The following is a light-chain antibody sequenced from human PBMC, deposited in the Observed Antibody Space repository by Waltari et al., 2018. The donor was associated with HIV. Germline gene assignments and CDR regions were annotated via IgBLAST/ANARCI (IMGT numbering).Light chain of an antibody. CDR3: QSTDRSGTFVV. J-gene: IGLJ2*01. CDR2: KDS. V-gene: IGLV3-25*03. CDR1: ALPKQY. Sequence: SSELTQPPSVSVSPGQTARITCSGDALPKQYAYWYQQKPGQAPVGGIDKDSERPSGSPERCSGASSGTTGTLTISGVQAEDEADYYCQSTDRSGTFVVFGGGTKLTVL.